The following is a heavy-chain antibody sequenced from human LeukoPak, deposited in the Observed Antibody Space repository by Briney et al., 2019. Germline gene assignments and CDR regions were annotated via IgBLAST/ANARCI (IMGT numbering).Heavy chain of an antibody. CDR2: ISSSSSTI. V-gene: IGHV3-48*01. J-gene: IGHJ6*02. D-gene: IGHD4-17*01. Sequence: PGGSLRLSCAASGFTFSSYSMNWVRQAPGKGLEWVSYISSSSSTIYYADSVKGRFTISRDNAKNSLYLQMNSLRAEDTAVYYCAREAYGDYSGMDVWGQGTTVTVSS. CDR1: GFTFSSYS. CDR3: AREAYGDYSGMDV.